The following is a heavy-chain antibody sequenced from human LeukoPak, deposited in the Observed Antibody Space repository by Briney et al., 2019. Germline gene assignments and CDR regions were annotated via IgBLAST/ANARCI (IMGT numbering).Heavy chain of an antibody. Sequence: GILRLSCVASGFTFTDHPMNWVRQAPGKGLEWISYIGGDGIAFYADSVKGRFTASKDDARKSMYLQMNSLRDEDTAVYYCAKDRANWAIDDWGQGTQVTVSS. CDR1: GFTFTDHP. V-gene: IGHV3-69-1*01. CDR3: AKDRANWAIDD. D-gene: IGHD3-16*01. J-gene: IGHJ4*02. CDR2: IGGDGIA.